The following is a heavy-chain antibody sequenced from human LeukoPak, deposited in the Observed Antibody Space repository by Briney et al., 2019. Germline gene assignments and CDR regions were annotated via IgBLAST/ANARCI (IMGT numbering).Heavy chain of an antibody. CDR1: GFTFSSYA. J-gene: IGHJ4*02. D-gene: IGHD1-26*01. CDR3: AKGSGAIVGATESY. Sequence: PGGSLRLSCAASGFTFSSYAMSWVRQAPGKGLEGVSAISGSGGSTYYADSVKGRFTISRDNSKNTLYLQMNSLRAEDTAVYYCAKGSGAIVGATESYWGQGTLVTVSS. CDR2: ISGSGGST. V-gene: IGHV3-23*01.